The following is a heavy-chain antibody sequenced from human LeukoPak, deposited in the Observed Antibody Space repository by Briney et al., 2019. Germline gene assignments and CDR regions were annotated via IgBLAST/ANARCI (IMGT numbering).Heavy chain of an antibody. CDR3: ARSYDNSGYIDY. V-gene: IGHV3-20*04. J-gene: IGHJ4*02. D-gene: IGHD3-22*01. CDR2: INWNSGSI. Sequence: GGSLRLSCAASGFIFSSYSMNWVRQAPGKGLEWVSGINWNSGSIGYADSVKGRFTISRDNAKNSLYLQMNSLRAEDRALYYCARSYDNSGYIDYWGQGTLVTVSS. CDR1: GFIFSSYS.